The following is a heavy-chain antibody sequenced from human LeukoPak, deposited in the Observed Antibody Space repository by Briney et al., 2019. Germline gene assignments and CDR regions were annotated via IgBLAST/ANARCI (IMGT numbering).Heavy chain of an antibody. D-gene: IGHD3-3*01. CDR1: GSSISSGYY. J-gene: IGHJ4*02. Sequence: PSATRSLTSAVSGSSISSGYYWGWLRQPPGTGLEWIGSIYHSGSTYYNPSLKSRVTISVDTSKNQFSLKLSSVTAADTAVYYCATGSGFGVVISNCFDYWGQGTLVTVSS. CDR2: IYHSGST. V-gene: IGHV4-38-2*01. CDR3: ATGSGFGVVISNCFDY.